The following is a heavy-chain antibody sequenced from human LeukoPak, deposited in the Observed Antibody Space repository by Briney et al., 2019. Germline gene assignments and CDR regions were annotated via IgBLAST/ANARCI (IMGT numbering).Heavy chain of an antibody. CDR3: AKSYNGYESKPDY. CDR2: ISYDGRNK. J-gene: IGHJ4*02. V-gene: IGHV3-30*18. CDR1: GFTFNNYG. D-gene: IGHD5-12*01. Sequence: GKSLRLSCAASGFTFNNYGMHWVRQAPGKGLEWVAVISYDGRNKHYPDSVKGRFTISRDISTDTLWLQMDSLRTEDTAVYYCAKSYNGYESKPDYWGQGTLVTVSS.